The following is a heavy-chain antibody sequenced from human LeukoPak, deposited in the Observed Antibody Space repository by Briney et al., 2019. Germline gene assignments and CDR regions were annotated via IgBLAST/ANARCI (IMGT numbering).Heavy chain of an antibody. CDR3: ARGGYSGFDV. CDR2: IGKAGDT. J-gene: IGHJ3*01. Sequence: QSGGSLRLSCAASGLTFSTYDMHWVRHATGEGLEWVSGIGKAGDTYYLGSVKGRFTISRENAKNSLYLQMNSLRSGDTAVYYCARGGYSGFDVWGQGTVVTVSS. V-gene: IGHV3-13*04. D-gene: IGHD5-12*01. CDR1: GLTFSTYD.